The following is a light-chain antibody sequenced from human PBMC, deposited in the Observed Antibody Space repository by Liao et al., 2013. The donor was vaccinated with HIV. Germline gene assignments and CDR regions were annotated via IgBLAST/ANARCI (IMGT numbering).Light chain of an antibody. CDR1: KLGDKY. CDR3: LSADSSGTWV. CDR2: QDS. Sequence: SYELTQPPSVSVSPGQTASITCSGDKLGDKYACWYQQKPGQSPVLVIYQDSKRPSGIPERFSGSNSGTVVTLNIRGVQAEDEGDYYCLSADSSGTWVFGGGTKLTVL. V-gene: IGLV3-1*01. J-gene: IGLJ3*02.